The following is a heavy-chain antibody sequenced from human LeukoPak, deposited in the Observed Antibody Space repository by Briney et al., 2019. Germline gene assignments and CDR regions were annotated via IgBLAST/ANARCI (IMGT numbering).Heavy chain of an antibody. CDR2: IFPSGGEI. D-gene: IGHD3-22*01. V-gene: IGHV3-23*01. CDR1: GFTFSTFA. CDR3: AKISGYYPFEY. Sequence: GGSLRLSCAASGFTFSTFAMIWVRQPPGKGLEWVSSIFPSGGEIHYADSVRGRFTISRDNSKSTLSLQMNSLRAEDTAVYYCAKISGYYPFEYWGQGTLVTVSS. J-gene: IGHJ4*02.